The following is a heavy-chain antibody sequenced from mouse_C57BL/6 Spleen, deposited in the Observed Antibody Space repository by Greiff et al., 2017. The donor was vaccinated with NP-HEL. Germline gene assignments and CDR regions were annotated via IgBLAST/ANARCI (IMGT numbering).Heavy chain of an antibody. Sequence: QVHVKQSGPELVKPGASVKLSCKASGYTFTSYDINWVKQRPGQGLEWIGWIYPRDGSTKYNEKFKGKATLTVDTSSSTAYMELHSLTSEDSAVYFCAREQTTVVATWDWYFDVWGTGTTVTVSS. CDR3: AREQTTVVATWDWYFDV. V-gene: IGHV1-85*01. J-gene: IGHJ1*03. D-gene: IGHD1-1*01. CDR2: IYPRDGST. CDR1: GYTFTSYD.